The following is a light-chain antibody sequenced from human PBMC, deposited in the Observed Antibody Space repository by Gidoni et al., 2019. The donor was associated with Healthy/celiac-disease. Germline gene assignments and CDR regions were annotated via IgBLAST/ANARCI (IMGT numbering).Light chain of an antibody. CDR1: SSAVGGYNY. V-gene: IGLV2-8*01. CDR2: EVS. CDR3: SSYAGSNHVV. J-gene: IGLJ2*01. Sequence: QSALTQPPSASGSPGQSVTISCTGTSSAVGGYNYVSWYQQHPGKAPKLMIYEVSKRPSGVPDRFSGSKSGNTASLTVSGLQAEDEADYYCSSYAGSNHVVVGGGTKLTVL.